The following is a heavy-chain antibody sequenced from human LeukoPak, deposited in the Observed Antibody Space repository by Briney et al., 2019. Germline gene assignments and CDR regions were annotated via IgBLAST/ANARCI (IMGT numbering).Heavy chain of an antibody. CDR2: ISGSGGST. D-gene: IGHD6-19*01. Sequence: PGGSLSLSCAASGFTFSSYAMTWVRQAPGKGLEWVSGISGSGGSTYYADSVKGRFTISRDNSKNTLYLQMNSLRAEDTAVYYCAKDSSYSRGWFDYWGQGTLVTVSS. CDR1: GFTFSSYA. V-gene: IGHV3-23*01. CDR3: AKDSSYSRGWFDY. J-gene: IGHJ4*02.